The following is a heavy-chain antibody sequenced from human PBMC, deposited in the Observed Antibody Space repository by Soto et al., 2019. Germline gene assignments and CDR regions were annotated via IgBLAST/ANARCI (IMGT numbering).Heavy chain of an antibody. Sequence: ETLSLTCAVYGGSFSGYCWSWIRQPPGKGLEWIGEINHSGSTNYNPSLKSRVTISVDTSKNQFSLKLSSVTAADTAVYYCARGGCSGGSCYLHYYYYGMDVWGQGTTVTVSS. CDR1: GGSFSGYC. D-gene: IGHD2-15*01. J-gene: IGHJ6*02. CDR2: INHSGST. V-gene: IGHV4-34*01. CDR3: ARGGCSGGSCYLHYYYYGMDV.